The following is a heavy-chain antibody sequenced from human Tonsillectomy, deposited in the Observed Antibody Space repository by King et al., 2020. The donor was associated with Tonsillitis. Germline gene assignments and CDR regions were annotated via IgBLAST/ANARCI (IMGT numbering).Heavy chain of an antibody. J-gene: IGHJ3*02. CDR2: IYNMGGT. D-gene: IGHD2-15*01. CDR1: GAPIIGKY. CDR3: ARTCSGGICHFPDAFDI. Sequence: VQLQESGQGWGSLWGTRAPPGTGPGAPIIGKYWTGTGRPQGRGRGGMGFIYNMGGTNNNPPLRSRVTISVDTSKNQFSLRLSSVTAADTAVYYCARTCSGGICHFPDAFDIWGQGTMVTVSS. V-gene: IGHV4-59*01.